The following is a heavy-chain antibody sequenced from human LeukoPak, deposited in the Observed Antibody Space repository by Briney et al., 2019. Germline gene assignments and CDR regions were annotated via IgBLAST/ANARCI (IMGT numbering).Heavy chain of an antibody. CDR1: GYTFTGYY. CDR2: IDPTSGGT. Sequence: ASVKVSCKASGYTFTGYYMHWVRQAPEQGLEWMGRIDPTSGGTNYAQKFQGRVTMTKDTSITTAYMELSRLRSDDTAIYYCARGRDGYNPHDFWGQGTLVTVSS. CDR3: ARGRDGYNPHDF. J-gene: IGHJ4*02. V-gene: IGHV1-2*06. D-gene: IGHD5-24*01.